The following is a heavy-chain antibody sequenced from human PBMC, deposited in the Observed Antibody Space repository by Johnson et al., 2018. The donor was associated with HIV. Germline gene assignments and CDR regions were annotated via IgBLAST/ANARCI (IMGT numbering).Heavy chain of an antibody. Sequence: QVQLVESGGGVVQPGKSLRLSCAASGFTFSSYAIHWVRQAPGKGLEWVAIISYDGRNKYYADPVKGRFTISRDNAKNSLYLQMNSLRAEDTAVYYGARDTSVDTGTLYPFDIWGQGKMVTVSS. CDR1: GFTFSSYA. V-gene: IGHV3-30*04. J-gene: IGHJ3*02. CDR2: ISYDGRNK. CDR3: ARDTSVDTGTLYPFDI. D-gene: IGHD5-18*01.